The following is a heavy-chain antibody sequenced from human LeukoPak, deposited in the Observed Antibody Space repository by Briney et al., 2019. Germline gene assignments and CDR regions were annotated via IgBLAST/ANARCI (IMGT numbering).Heavy chain of an antibody. CDR2: INPSGGST. J-gene: IGHJ5*02. V-gene: IGHV1-46*03. D-gene: IGHD2-2*01. CDR1: GYTFTSYY. Sequence: ASVKVSCKASGYTFTSYYMRWVRQAPGQGLEWMGIINPSGGSTSYAQKFQGRVTMTRDTSTSTVYMELSSLRSEDTAVYYCARGGNLGYCSSTSCLTNWFDPWGQGTLVTVSS. CDR3: ARGGNLGYCSSTSCLTNWFDP.